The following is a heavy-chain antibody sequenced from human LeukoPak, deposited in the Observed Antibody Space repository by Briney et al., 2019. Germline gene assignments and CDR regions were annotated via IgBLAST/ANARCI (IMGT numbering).Heavy chain of an antibody. CDR1: GFSFSNFA. Sequence: PGASLRLSCAASGFSFSNFAMSWVRQAPGQGLVWVSRINQDESKAYADSVRGRFTVSRDNAKNMLYLHLSGLRAEDTAVYFCGRGGDGIDFWGQGTTVIVSS. CDR2: INQDESKA. J-gene: IGHJ3*01. V-gene: IGHV3-74*01. D-gene: IGHD5-24*01. CDR3: GRGGDGIDF.